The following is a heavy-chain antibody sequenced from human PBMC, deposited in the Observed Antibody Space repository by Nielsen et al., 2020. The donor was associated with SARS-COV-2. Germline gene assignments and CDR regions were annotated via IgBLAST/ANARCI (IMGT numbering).Heavy chain of an antibody. CDR1: GFTFSSYD. V-gene: IGHV3-13*01. CDR3: AKRGSSSGTGHYYYYGMDV. Sequence: GESLKISCAASGFTFSSYDMHWVRQATGKGLEWVSAIGTAGDTYYPGSVKGRFTISRENAKNSLYLQMNSLRAGDTAVYYCAKRGSSSGTGHYYYYGMDVWGQGTTVTVSS. CDR2: IGTAGDT. D-gene: IGHD6-19*01. J-gene: IGHJ6*02.